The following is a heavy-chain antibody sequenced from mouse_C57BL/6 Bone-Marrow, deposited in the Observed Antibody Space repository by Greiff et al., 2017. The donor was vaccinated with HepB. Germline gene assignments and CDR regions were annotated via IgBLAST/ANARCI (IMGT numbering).Heavy chain of an antibody. CDR1: GYTFTSYW. CDR3: ARYGY. V-gene: IGHV1-50*01. Sequence: QVQLQQSGAELVKPGASVKLSCKASGYTFTSYWTQWVKQRPGQGLEWIGEIDPSDSYTNYNQKFKCKATLTVDTSSSTADMQLSSLTSADSAVYYCARYGYWGQGTLVTVSA. CDR2: IDPSDSYT. J-gene: IGHJ3*01. D-gene: IGHD1-1*01.